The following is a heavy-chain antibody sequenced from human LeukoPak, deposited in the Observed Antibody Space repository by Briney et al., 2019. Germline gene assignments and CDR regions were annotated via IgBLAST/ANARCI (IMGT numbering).Heavy chain of an antibody. CDR3: ARDHKWAFDY. CDR2: IGLGSGFV. J-gene: IGHJ4*02. Sequence: HPGGSLRLSCATSGFTFSDYSMNWVRQAPGRGLEWISYIGLGSGFVSYSDSVKGRFTISRGTARNSVDLQMNSLRADDTAVYYCARDHKWAFDYWGQGTLVTVSS. V-gene: IGHV3-48*04. D-gene: IGHD1-26*01. CDR1: GFTFSDYS.